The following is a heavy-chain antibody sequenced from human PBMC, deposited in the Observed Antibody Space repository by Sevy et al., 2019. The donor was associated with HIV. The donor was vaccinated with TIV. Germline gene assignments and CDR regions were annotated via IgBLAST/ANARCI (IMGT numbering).Heavy chain of an antibody. CDR3: ARGISVVATMGVWFDP. D-gene: IGHD5-12*01. V-gene: IGHV1-18*01. CDR2: ISNFNSKK. J-gene: IGHJ5*02. Sequence: ASVKVSCKASGYTFASYGITWVRQAPGQGLEWMGWISNFNSKKKSAQKFQDRLTLTTDTSTNTAFMELTSLRTDDTAVYYCARGISVVATMGVWFDPWGQGTLVTVSS. CDR1: GYTFASYG.